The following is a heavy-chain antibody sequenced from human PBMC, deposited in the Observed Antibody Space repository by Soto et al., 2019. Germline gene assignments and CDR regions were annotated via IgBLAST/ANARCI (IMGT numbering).Heavy chain of an antibody. V-gene: IGHV4-39*01. D-gene: IGHD6-13*01. CDR3: YPGAAGTAYYYYYGMDV. Sequence: SETLSLTCTVSGGSISSSSYYWGWIRQPPGKGLEWIGSIYYSGSTYYNPSLKSRVTISVDTSKNQFSLKLSSVTAADTAVYYCYPGAAGTAYYYYYGMDVWGQGTTVT. CDR2: IYYSGST. J-gene: IGHJ6*02. CDR1: GGSISSSSYY.